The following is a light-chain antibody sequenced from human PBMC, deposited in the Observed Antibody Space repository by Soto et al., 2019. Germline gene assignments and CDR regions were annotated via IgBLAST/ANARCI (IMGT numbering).Light chain of an antibody. V-gene: IGKV3-20*01. J-gene: IGKJ1*01. Sequence: VLTQSPGTLSVSPGERATLSCRASRSVSGNYLAWYQQKLGRPPRLLIYGESSRASGVPDRFTGSGSGTNFTLTIDRLEPEDFAVYYCQQCDGTSWTFGQGTKVEIK. CDR2: GES. CDR3: QQCDGTSWT. CDR1: RSVSGNY.